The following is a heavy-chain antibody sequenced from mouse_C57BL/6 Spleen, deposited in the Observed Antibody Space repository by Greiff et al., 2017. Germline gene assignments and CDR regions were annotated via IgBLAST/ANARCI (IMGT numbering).Heavy chain of an antibody. D-gene: IGHD1-1*01. CDR3: ARDYYYGSSYAWFAY. V-gene: IGHV1-80*01. CDR2: IYPGDGDT. Sequence: QLQLKQSGAELVKPGASVKISCKASGYAFSSYWMNWVKQRPGKGLEWIGQIYPGDGDTNYNGKFKGKATLTADKSSSTAYMQLSSLTSEDSAVYFCARDYYYGSSYAWFAYWGQGTLVTVSA. J-gene: IGHJ3*01. CDR1: GYAFSSYW.